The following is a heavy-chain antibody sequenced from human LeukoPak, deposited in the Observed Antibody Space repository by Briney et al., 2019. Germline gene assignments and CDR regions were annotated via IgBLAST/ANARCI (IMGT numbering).Heavy chain of an antibody. CDR3: AKGTVGAKY. Sequence: GGSLRLSCAVSGFTLTSDSMNWVRQAPGKGLEWISYISSGATTTYYADFVKGRFTISRDNAKNSLYLQMNSLRVDDTAVYYCAKGTVGAKYWGQGTLVIVSS. J-gene: IGHJ4*02. CDR2: ISSGATTT. V-gene: IGHV3-48*04. CDR1: GFTLTSDS. D-gene: IGHD1-26*01.